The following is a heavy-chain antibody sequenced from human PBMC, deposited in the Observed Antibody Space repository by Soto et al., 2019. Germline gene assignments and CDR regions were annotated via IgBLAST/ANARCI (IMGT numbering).Heavy chain of an antibody. V-gene: IGHV4-39*01. Sequence: QLQLQESGPGLVKPLETLSLTCTVSGGSISSSSYYWGWIRQPPGKGLEWIGSIYYSGSTYYNPSLKSRVTISVDTSKNQFSLKLSSVTAADTAVYYCARGDSSGWSYDYWGQGTLVTVSS. J-gene: IGHJ4*02. CDR3: ARGDSSGWSYDY. D-gene: IGHD6-19*01. CDR1: GGSISSSSYY. CDR2: IYYSGST.